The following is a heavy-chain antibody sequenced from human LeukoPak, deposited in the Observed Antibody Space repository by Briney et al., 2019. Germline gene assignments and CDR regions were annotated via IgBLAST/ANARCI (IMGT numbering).Heavy chain of an antibody. CDR3: AKFYGHPTTNYYMGV. D-gene: IGHD4-17*01. CDR1: GFIFSHFA. V-gene: IGHV3-23*01. J-gene: IGHJ6*03. Sequence: PGGSLRLSCAASGFIFSHFAMTWVRQAPGKGLEWVSGIIDTGRSTFYADSVKGRFTISRDNSKNTLYLQMNSLRAEDTALYYCAKFYGHPTTNYYMGVWGEGTTVTVSS. CDR2: IIDTGRST.